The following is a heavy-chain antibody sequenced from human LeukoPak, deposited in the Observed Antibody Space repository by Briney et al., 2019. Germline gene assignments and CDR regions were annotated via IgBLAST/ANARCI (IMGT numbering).Heavy chain of an antibody. D-gene: IGHD3-22*01. CDR1: GFTVSSNY. CDR2: IRYDGSNK. V-gene: IGHV3-30*02. J-gene: IGHJ4*02. Sequence: GGSLRLSCAASGFTVSSNYMSWVRQAPGKGLEWVAFIRYDGSNKYYADSVKGRFTISRDNSKNSLYLQMNSLRAEDTAVYYCAGYYYDSTTYRDYWGQGTLVTVSS. CDR3: AGYYYDSTTYRDY.